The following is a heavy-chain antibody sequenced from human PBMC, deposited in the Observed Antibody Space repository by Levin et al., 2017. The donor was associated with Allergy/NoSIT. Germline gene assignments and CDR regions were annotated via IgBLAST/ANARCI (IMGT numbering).Heavy chain of an antibody. CDR3: ARLMRWELRTFDI. J-gene: IGHJ3*02. Sequence: GESLKISCKASGYRFNEYYLHWVRQAPGQGLEWVGWYNPNSGASKFADKFQGRVTMDRDGSTATAYMELTKLTSDDTAVYYCARLMRWELRTFDIWGQGTAVTVS. V-gene: IGHV1-2*02. CDR2: YNPNSGAS. CDR1: GYRFNEYY. D-gene: IGHD1-7*01.